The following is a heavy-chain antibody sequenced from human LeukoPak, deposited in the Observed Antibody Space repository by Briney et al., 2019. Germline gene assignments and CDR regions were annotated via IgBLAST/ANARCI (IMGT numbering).Heavy chain of an antibody. J-gene: IGHJ4*02. CDR1: GYSISTSNYY. Sequence: PSETLSLTCTVSGYSISTSNYYSRWLRQPPGKALEWIGSIYRSGNTYYNPSLKRRVTTYVDTSKNQFSLKVSSVTAADTAAYYCVRDSYGGNRDFDVWGQGTLVTVSS. CDR2: IYRSGNT. V-gene: IGHV4-39*01. CDR3: VRDSYGGNRDFDV. D-gene: IGHD5-18*01.